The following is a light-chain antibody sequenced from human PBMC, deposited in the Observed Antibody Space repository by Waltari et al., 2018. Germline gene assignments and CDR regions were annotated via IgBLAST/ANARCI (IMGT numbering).Light chain of an antibody. V-gene: IGLV3-25*03. Sequence: SYELTQPPSVSVSPGQTARITCSGDALPKQYAHWYQQKPGQAPVMVIYKDNERPSGIPELFSGSSSGTTVTLTISGVQAEDEADYYCQSADSSGTWVFGGGTNLTVL. J-gene: IGLJ3*02. CDR2: KDN. CDR3: QSADSSGTWV. CDR1: ALPKQY.